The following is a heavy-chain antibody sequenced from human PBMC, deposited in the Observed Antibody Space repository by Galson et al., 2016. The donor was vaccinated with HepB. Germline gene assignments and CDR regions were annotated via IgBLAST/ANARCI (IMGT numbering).Heavy chain of an antibody. D-gene: IGHD3-10*01. V-gene: IGHV3-23*01. Sequence: SLRLSCAASGFAFSVYGMTWVRRAPGKGLQWVSGISGSINATYYADSVKGRFIISRDDSKNTLYLQMHSLRAEDTALYYCAKLPSRYYGSGAGYGMDIWGQGTTVTVSS. CDR1: GFAFSVYG. CDR2: ISGSINAT. CDR3: AKLPSRYYGSGAGYGMDI. J-gene: IGHJ6*02.